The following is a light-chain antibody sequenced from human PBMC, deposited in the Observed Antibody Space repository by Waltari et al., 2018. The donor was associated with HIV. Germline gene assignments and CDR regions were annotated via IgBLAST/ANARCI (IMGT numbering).Light chain of an antibody. V-gene: IGLV2-14*03. J-gene: IGLJ1*01. Sequence: QSALTQPASVSGSPGQSITISCTGTSSDVGGYNSVSWYQLHPAKAPKLMIYAVSNRPSGFSNRFSGSKSDNTASLTISGLQAEDEADYYCSSYTSTSTVYVFGTGTEVTVL. CDR3: SSYTSTSTVYV. CDR1: SSDVGGYNS. CDR2: AVS.